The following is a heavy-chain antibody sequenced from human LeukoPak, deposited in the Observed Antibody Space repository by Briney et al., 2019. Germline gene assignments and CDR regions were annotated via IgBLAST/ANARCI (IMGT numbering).Heavy chain of an antibody. CDR3: ARVGFYAFDI. J-gene: IGHJ3*02. CDR2: IKQDESEK. CDR1: GFTFSRYW. D-gene: IGHD3-3*01. V-gene: IGHV3-7*04. Sequence: GGSLRLSCAASGFTFSRYWMSWVRQAPGKGLEWVANIKQDESEKYYVDSVKGRFSISRDNAKNSLYLQMNSLRAEDTAEYYCARVGFYAFDIWGQGTRVTVSS.